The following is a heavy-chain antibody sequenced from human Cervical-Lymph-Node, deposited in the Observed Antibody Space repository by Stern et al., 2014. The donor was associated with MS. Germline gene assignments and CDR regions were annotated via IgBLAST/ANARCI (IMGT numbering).Heavy chain of an antibody. V-gene: IGHV4-31*03. CDR2: IYYSGST. D-gene: IGHD6-13*01. Sequence: QVQLQESGPGLVKPSQTLSLTCTVSGGSISSGGYYWSWIRQHPGKGLEWIGYIYYSGSTYYNPYLKSRVTISVDTSKNQFSLKLSSVTAADTAVYYCARVHADSSSWYWWYFDLWGRGTLVTVSS. CDR1: GGSISSGGYY. CDR3: ARVHADSSSWYWWYFDL. J-gene: IGHJ2*01.